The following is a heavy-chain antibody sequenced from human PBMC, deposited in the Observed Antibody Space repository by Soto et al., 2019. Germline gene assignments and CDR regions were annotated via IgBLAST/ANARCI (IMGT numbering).Heavy chain of an antibody. CDR3: AKSLLFVDHAYMDV. CDR1: GGSFMSYS. J-gene: IGHJ6*03. CDR2: IIPIQNKP. Sequence: QVQLEQSGAELKKPGSSVKVSCEASGGSFMSYSFTWVRQAPGQGLEWMGRIIPIQNKPNYALKFQDRVTITADRSTRTVYMELRSLRPEDTAVYYCAKSLLFVDHAYMDVWGKGTTVTVSS. D-gene: IGHD2-15*01. V-gene: IGHV1-69*02.